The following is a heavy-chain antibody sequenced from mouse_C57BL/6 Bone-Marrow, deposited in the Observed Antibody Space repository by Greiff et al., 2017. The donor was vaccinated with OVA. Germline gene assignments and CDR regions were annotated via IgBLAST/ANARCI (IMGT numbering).Heavy chain of an antibody. CDR3: ARSGYDGGAWFAY. V-gene: IGHV1-81*01. CDR2: IYPRSGNT. D-gene: IGHD2-2*01. Sequence: QVQLKQSGAELARPGASVKLSCKASGYTFTSYGISWVKQRTGQGLEWIGEIYPRSGNTYYNEKLKGKATLTADKSSSTAYMELRSLTSEDSAVYFCARSGYDGGAWFAYWGQGTLVTVSA. CDR1: GYTFTSYG. J-gene: IGHJ3*01.